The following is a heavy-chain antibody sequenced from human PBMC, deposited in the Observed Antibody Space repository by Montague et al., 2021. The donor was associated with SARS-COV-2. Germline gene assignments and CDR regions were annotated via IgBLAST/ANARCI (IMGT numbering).Heavy chain of an antibody. D-gene: IGHD3/OR15-3a*01. J-gene: IGHJ4*02. CDR1: DVSLSTSTW. CDR2: IYLSGFT. Sequence: SETLSLTCVVSDVSLSTSTWWSWVRQSPGKGLEWVGEIYLSGFTXYNPSVKSRVSISLDDSRSQFSLRLTSVTAADTAVYFCVRGGLGNRGFDYWGQGTLVTVSS. CDR3: VRGGLGNRGFDY. V-gene: IGHV4-4*02.